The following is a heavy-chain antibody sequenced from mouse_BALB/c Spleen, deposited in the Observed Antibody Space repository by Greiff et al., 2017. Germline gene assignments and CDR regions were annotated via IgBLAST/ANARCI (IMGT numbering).Heavy chain of an antibody. D-gene: IGHD2-2*01. V-gene: IGHV1-4*01. Sequence: QVQLKESGAELARPGASVKMSCKASGYTFTSYTMHWVKQRPGQGLEWIGYINPSSGYTNFNQKFKDKATLTADKSSSTAYMQLSSLTSEDSAVYYCARSDGYGYFDYWGQGTTLTVSS. CDR1: GYTFTSYT. CDR2: INPSSGYT. J-gene: IGHJ2*01. CDR3: ARSDGYGYFDY.